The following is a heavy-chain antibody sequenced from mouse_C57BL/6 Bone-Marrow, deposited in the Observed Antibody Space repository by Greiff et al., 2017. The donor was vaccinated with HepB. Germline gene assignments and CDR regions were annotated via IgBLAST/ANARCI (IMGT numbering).Heavy chain of an antibody. V-gene: IGHV5-17*01. CDR3: GGAPYYAMDY. Sequence: EVMLVESGGGLVKPGGSLKLSCAASGFTFSDYGMHWVRQAPEKGLEWVAYISSGSSTIYYADTVKGRFTISRDNAKNTLFLQMTSLRSEDTAMYYCGGAPYYAMDYWGQGTSVTVSS. CDR2: ISSGSSTI. CDR1: GFTFSDYG. J-gene: IGHJ4*01.